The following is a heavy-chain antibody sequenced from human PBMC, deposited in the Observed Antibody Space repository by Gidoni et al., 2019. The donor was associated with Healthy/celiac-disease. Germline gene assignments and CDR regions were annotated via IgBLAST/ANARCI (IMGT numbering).Heavy chain of an antibody. Sequence: EVQLVESGGGLIQPGGSLRLSCAASGFPVSSNYMSWVRQAPGKGLEWVSVIYSGGSTYYADSVKGRFTISRDNSKNTLYLQMNSLRAEDTAVYYCARDRKQLGYYYYMDVWGKGTTVTVSS. CDR2: IYSGGST. J-gene: IGHJ6*03. CDR3: ARDRKQLGYYYYMDV. D-gene: IGHD6-6*01. V-gene: IGHV3-53*01. CDR1: GFPVSSNY.